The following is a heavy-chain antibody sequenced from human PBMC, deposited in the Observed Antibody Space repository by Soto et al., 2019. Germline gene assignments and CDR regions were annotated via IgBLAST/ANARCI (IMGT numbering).Heavy chain of an antibody. CDR1: GVSFSTSGVG. J-gene: IGHJ4*02. Sequence: QITLKESGPTLVKPTQTLTLTCTFSGVSFSTSGVGVGWIRQPPGKTLEWLAVIYWDDDKRYSPSLKSRLTITKDTSKNHVVLTMTNMDPVDTVTYYCAHRQLLGSTVPFDYWGQGTLVTVSS. V-gene: IGHV2-5*02. CDR2: IYWDDDK. D-gene: IGHD1-26*01. CDR3: AHRQLLGSTVPFDY.